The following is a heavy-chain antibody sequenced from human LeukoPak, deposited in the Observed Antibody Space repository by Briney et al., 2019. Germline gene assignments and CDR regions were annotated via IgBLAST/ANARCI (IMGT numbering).Heavy chain of an antibody. CDR2: ISTFNGYT. CDR1: GYTFTNHG. Sequence: AASVKVSCKASGYTFTNHGVHWVRQAPGQGLEWLGWISTFNGYTNYALKFQGRVTMTTDTSTNTVYMELRSLTSDDTAVYYCARGSTKVTSVIHMDVWGEGTTVTVSS. D-gene: IGHD4-11*01. J-gene: IGHJ6*03. V-gene: IGHV1-18*01. CDR3: ARGSTKVTSVIHMDV.